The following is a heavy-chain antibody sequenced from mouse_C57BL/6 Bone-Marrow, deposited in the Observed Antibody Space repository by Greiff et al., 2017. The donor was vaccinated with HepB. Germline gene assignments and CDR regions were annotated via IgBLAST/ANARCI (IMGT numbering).Heavy chain of an antibody. J-gene: IGHJ4*01. D-gene: IGHD1-1*01. CDR3: ARNPTTVVEDYAMDY. Sequence: EVQVVESGGDLVKPGGSLKLSCAASGFTFSSYGMSWVRQTPDKRLEWVATISSGGSYTYYPDSVKGRFTISRDNAKNTLYLQMSSLKSEDTAMYYCARNPTTVVEDYAMDYWGQGTSVTVSS. V-gene: IGHV5-6*01. CDR2: ISSGGSYT. CDR1: GFTFSSYG.